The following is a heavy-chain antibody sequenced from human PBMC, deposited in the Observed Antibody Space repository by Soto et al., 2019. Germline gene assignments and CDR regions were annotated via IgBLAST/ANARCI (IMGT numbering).Heavy chain of an antibody. CDR3: ARGRPPTMVRGVETFYYGLDV. CDR1: GYTFTDYY. V-gene: IGHV1-2*04. D-gene: IGHD3-10*01. J-gene: IGHJ6*02. Sequence: VSCKASGYTFTDYYMHWVRQAPGQGLEWMGWINPNSGGTNYAQKFQGWVTMTRDTSVSTAYMDLSRLRSDDTAVYYCARGRPPTMVRGVETFYYGLDVWGQGTTVTVSS. CDR2: INPNSGGT.